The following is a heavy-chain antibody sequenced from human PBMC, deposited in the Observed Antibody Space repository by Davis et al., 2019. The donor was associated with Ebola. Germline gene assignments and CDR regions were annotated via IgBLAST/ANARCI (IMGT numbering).Heavy chain of an antibody. J-gene: IGHJ5*02. CDR3: AKHRARYHLPTDYFDP. Sequence: GGSLRLSCAASGFTFSSYAMSWVRQAPGKGLEWVSLISGSGGNTYYADSVEGRFTISRDNSKNTMYLQINSLRAEDTALYYCAKHRARYHLPTDYFDPWGQGTLVTVSS. CDR1: GFTFSSYA. V-gene: IGHV3-23*01. D-gene: IGHD1-14*01. CDR2: ISGSGGNT.